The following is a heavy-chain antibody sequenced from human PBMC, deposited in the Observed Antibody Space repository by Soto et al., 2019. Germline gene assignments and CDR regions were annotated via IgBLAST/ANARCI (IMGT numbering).Heavy chain of an antibody. V-gene: IGHV1-2*02. Sequence: ASVKVSCKASGYTFTGYYMHWVRPAPGQGLEWMGWINPNSGGTNYAQKFQGRVTMTRDTSISTAYMELSRLRSDDTAVYYCATNGAAAGHYYYYGMDVWGQGTTVTVSS. J-gene: IGHJ6*02. CDR2: INPNSGGT. CDR1: GYTFTGYY. CDR3: ATNGAAAGHYYYYGMDV. D-gene: IGHD6-13*01.